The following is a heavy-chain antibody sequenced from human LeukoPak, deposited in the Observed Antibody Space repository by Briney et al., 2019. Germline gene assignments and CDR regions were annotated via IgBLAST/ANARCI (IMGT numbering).Heavy chain of an antibody. D-gene: IGHD2-15*01. V-gene: IGHV4-4*07. CDR3: ARTSYYCSGGSCYHYYFDY. J-gene: IGHJ4*02. Sequence: SETLSLTCTVSGGSISSYYWSWIRQPAGKGLEWIGRIYTSGSTHYNPSLKSRVTMSVDTSKNQFSLKLSSVTAADTAVYYCARTSYYCSGGSCYHYYFDYWGQGTLVTVSS. CDR1: GGSISSYY. CDR2: IYTSGST.